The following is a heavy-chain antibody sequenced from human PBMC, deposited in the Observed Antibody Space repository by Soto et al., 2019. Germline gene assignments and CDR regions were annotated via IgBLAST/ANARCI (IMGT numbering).Heavy chain of an antibody. V-gene: IGHV3-23*01. J-gene: IGHJ5*02. CDR3: AKEPRKQYSSSSPIRDHALQNNWFDP. CDR2: ISGSGGST. Sequence: GGSLRLSCAASGFTFSSYAMSWVRQAPGKGLEWVSAISGSGGSTYYADSVKGRFTISRDNSKNTLYLQMNSLRAEDTAVYYCAKEPRKQYSSSSPIRDHALQNNWFDPWGQGTLVTVSS. D-gene: IGHD6-6*01. CDR1: GFTFSSYA.